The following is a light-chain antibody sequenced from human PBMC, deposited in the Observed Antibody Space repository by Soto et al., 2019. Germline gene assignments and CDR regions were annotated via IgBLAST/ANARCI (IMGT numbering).Light chain of an antibody. Sequence: IVLTQSPGTLSLSPGERATLSCRASQSVSSDYLAWYQQKPGQAPRLLIYGASSRATGIPDRFSGSGSGTDFTLTINRLEPDDFAVYYCQQYGNSPLTFGQGTKVDIK. CDR3: QQYGNSPLT. V-gene: IGKV3-20*01. J-gene: IGKJ1*01. CDR1: QSVSSDY. CDR2: GAS.